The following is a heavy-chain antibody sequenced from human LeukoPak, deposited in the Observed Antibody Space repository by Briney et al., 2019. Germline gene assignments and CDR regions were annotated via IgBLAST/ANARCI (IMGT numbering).Heavy chain of an antibody. J-gene: IGHJ4*02. CDR1: GFTFSSYW. CDR2: INPDASRT. V-gene: IGHV3-74*01. D-gene: IGHD1-26*01. CDR3: ARDGLGSYPFDY. Sequence: GGSLRLSCAASGFTFSSYWMHWVRQVPGKGLVWVSHINPDASRTSHADSVKGRFTISRGNAENTLYLQMNSLSAEDTAVYYCARDGLGSYPFDYWGQGTLVTVSS.